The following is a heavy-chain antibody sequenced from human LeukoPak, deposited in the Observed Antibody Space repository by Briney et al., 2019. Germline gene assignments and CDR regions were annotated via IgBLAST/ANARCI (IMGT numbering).Heavy chain of an antibody. CDR2: IYYSGST. V-gene: IGHV4-39*07. J-gene: IGHJ4*02. Sequence: SETLSLTCTVSGGSISSSSYYWGWIRQPPGKGLEWIGSIYYSGSTYYNPSLRSRVTISVDTSKNQFSLKVTSVTAADTATYFCEYIYGHFDYWGQGTLVTVSS. D-gene: IGHD5-18*01. CDR3: EYIYGHFDY. CDR1: GGSISSSSYY.